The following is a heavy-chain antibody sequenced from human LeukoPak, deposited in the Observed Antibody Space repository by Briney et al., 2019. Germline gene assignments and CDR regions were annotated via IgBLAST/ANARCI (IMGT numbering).Heavy chain of an antibody. V-gene: IGHV3-30*02. D-gene: IGHD3-22*01. CDR3: AKDSAYYDSSGYRGGLDY. CDR2: IRYDGSNK. CDR1: GFTFSSYG. Sequence: PGGSLRLSCAASGFTFSSYGMHWVRQAPGKELEWVAFIRYDGSNKYYADSVKGRFTISRDNSKNTLYLQMNSLRAEDTAVYYCAKDSAYYDSSGYRGGLDYWGQGTLVTVSS. J-gene: IGHJ4*02.